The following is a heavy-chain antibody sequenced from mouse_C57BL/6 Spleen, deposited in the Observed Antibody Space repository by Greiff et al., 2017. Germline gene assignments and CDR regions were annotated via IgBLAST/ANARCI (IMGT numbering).Heavy chain of an antibody. CDR2: ISYDGSN. D-gene: IGHD1-1*02. CDR3: ARGDYGYWYIDV. J-gene: IGHJ1*03. CDR1: GYSITSGYY. V-gene: IGHV3-6*01. Sequence: ESGPGLVKPSQSLSLTCSVTGYSITSGYYWNWIRQFPGNKLEWMGYISYDGSNNYNPSLKNRISITRDTSKNQFFLKLNSVTTEDTATYYCARGDYGYWYIDVWGTGTTVTVSS.